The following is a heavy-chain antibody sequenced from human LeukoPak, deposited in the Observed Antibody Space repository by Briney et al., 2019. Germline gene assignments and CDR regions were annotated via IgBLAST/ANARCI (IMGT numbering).Heavy chain of an antibody. J-gene: IGHJ6*02. Sequence: PGGSLRLSCAASGFKFDDYGMSWVRQVPGKGLEWVSGINWNGGSRGYADSVKGRFTISRDNSKNTLYLQMNSLRAEDTAVYYCARDLRGSSPYYYYYGMDVWGQGTTVTVSS. V-gene: IGHV3-20*04. D-gene: IGHD2-2*01. CDR1: GFKFDDYG. CDR2: INWNGGSR. CDR3: ARDLRGSSPYYYYYGMDV.